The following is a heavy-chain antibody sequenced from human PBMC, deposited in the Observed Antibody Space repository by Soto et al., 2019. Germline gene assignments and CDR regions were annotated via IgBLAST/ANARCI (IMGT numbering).Heavy chain of an antibody. CDR2: INAGNGNT. J-gene: IGHJ1*01. V-gene: IGHV1-3*01. CDR1: GYTFTSYA. D-gene: IGHD2-15*01. CDR3: ARGEWWEPLPYFQH. Sequence: ASVKVSCTASGYTFTSYAMHWVRQAPGQRLEWMGWINAGNGNTKYSQKFQGRVTITRDTSASTAYMELSSLRSEDTAVYYCARGEWWEPLPYFQHWGQGTLVTVSS.